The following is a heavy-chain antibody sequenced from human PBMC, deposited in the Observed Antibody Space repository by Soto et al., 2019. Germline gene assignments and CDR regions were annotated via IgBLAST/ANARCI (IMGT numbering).Heavy chain of an antibody. CDR1: GFTFSSYG. D-gene: IGHD2-21*02. Sequence: QVQLVESGGGVVQPGRSLRLSCAASGFTFSSYGMHWVRQSPGKGLEWVAVIWYDGSNKYYADSVKGRFTISRDNSKNTLYLQMNSLRAEDTAVYYCASDGPPHIVVVTAPSYWGQGTLVTVSS. CDR3: ASDGPPHIVVVTAPSY. V-gene: IGHV3-33*01. CDR2: IWYDGSNK. J-gene: IGHJ4*02.